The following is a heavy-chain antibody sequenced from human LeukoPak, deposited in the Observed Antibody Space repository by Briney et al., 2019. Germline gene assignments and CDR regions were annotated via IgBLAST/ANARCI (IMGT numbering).Heavy chain of an antibody. CDR2: IYYSGST. CDR3: ARDVKRAVHFDY. J-gene: IGHJ4*02. Sequence: SETLSLTCTVSGGSISSGGYYWSWIRQHPGKGLEWIGYIYYSGSTSYNPSLKSRVTISVDTFENQFSLKLSSVTAADTAVYYCARDVKRAVHFDYWGQGTLVTVSS. CDR1: GGSISSGGYY. V-gene: IGHV4-31*03.